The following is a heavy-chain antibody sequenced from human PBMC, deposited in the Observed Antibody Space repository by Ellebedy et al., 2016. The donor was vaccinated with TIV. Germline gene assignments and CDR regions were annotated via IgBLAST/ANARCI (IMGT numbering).Heavy chain of an antibody. D-gene: IGHD3-10*01. CDR3: ARSRLGGGHWYFDF. V-gene: IGHV1-18*01. Sequence: ASVKVSXXVSRYTFTRYGMSWVRQAPGQGLAWMGWIAVYNGHTKYAQKFQDRVVITTETATSTVYMELRSLRSDDTAVYYCARSRLGGGHWYFDFWGRGTLVTVSS. CDR1: RYTFTRYG. CDR2: IAVYNGHT. J-gene: IGHJ2*01.